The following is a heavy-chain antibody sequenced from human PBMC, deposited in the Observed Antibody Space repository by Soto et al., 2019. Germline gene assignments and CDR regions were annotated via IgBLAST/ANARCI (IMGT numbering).Heavy chain of an antibody. D-gene: IGHD2-15*01. J-gene: IGHJ4*02. CDR3: GKVLVGATGHTDSDS. Sequence: SETLSLTCTVSGGSIYRSGYYWGWIRQPPGRGLEWIGNIDYNGVTYSNPSLKSRVTISRDTSKNQFSLKLTSVTAADTALYYCGKVLVGATGHTDSDSWGPGTRVTVSS. CDR2: IDYNGVT. CDR1: GGSIYRSGYY. V-gene: IGHV4-39*01.